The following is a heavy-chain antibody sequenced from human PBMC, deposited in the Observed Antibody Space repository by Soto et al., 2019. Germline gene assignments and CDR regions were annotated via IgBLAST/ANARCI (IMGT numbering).Heavy chain of an antibody. CDR2: ISGGGGST. CDR1: GFTFSSYA. CDR3: AKCVSLRYYYYGVDV. J-gene: IGHJ6*02. D-gene: IGHD3-16*02. V-gene: IGHV3-23*01. Sequence: GGSLRLSCAASGFTFSSYALSWVRQAPGKGLEWVSAISGGGGSTYYADPVKGRFTISRDNSKNTLYLQMNSLRAEDTAIYYCAKCVSLRYYYYGVDVWGQGTTVTVSS.